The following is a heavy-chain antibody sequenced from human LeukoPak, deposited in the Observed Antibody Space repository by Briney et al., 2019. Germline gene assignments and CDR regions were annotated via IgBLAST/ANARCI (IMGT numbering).Heavy chain of an antibody. CDR3: ARVSSGATTVDY. CDR1: GGSISNSNG. CDR2: IYHSGST. D-gene: IGHD1-26*01. V-gene: IGHV4-4*02. Sequence: PSETLSLTCTVSGGSISNSNGWSWVRQPPGKGLECIGEIYHSGSTNYNPSLKSRVTISVDKSKNQFSLKLSSVTAADTAVYYCARVSSGATTVDYWGQGTLVTVSS. J-gene: IGHJ4*02.